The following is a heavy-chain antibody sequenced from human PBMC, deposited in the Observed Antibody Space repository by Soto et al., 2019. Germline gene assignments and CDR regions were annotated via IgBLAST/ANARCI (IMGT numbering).Heavy chain of an antibody. Sequence: SETLSLTCTVSGGSISSYYWSWIRQPPGKGLEWIGYIYYSGSTNYNPSLKSRVTISVDTSKNQFSLKLSSVTAADTAVYYCARLMSGQPGIFDYWGQGTLVTVSS. J-gene: IGHJ4*02. D-gene: IGHD3-10*01. V-gene: IGHV4-59*08. CDR3: ARLMSGQPGIFDY. CDR1: GGSISSYY. CDR2: IYYSGST.